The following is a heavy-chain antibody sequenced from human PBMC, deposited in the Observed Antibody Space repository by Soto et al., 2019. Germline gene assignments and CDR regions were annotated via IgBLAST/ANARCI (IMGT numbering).Heavy chain of an antibody. D-gene: IGHD2-8*01. Sequence: PGGSLRLSCAASGFTFSSYSMNWVHQAPGKGLEWVSSISSSSSYIYYADSVKGRFTISRDNAKNSLYLQMNSLRAEDTAVYYCANLRRANVFGIDVWGQGTTVTVSS. J-gene: IGHJ6*02. CDR3: ANLRRANVFGIDV. CDR2: ISSSSSYI. V-gene: IGHV3-21*01. CDR1: GFTFSSYS.